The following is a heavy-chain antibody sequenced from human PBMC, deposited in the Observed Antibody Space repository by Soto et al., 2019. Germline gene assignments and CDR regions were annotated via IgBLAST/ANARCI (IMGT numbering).Heavy chain of an antibody. D-gene: IGHD3-22*01. Sequence: QVQLQESGPGLVKPSQTLSLTCTVSGGSFSSGNYNWSWIRPHTGMGLEWIGYIYYSRSTYYNPSLKRRVTIALDTSKKQFSLSLSSVSAADTAVYYCARDPRISCYLVDWGQGTRVTVSS. CDR2: IYYSRST. V-gene: IGHV4-31*03. J-gene: IGHJ4*02. CDR1: GGSFSSGNYN. CDR3: ARDPRISCYLVD.